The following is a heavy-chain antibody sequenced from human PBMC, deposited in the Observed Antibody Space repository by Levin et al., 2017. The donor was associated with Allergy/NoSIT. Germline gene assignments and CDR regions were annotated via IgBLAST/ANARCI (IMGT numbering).Heavy chain of an antibody. CDR1: GCSISSFY. Sequence: SETLSLTCTVSGCSISSFYWSWIRQPPGKNLEWIGYIYYSGSTYYNPSLKSRVTISVDTSTNHLSLRLRSVTSADTAVFYCATPHANYEYAWGPDACDTWGQGTLVTVSS. CDR2: IYYSGST. V-gene: IGHV4-59*08. CDR3: ATPHANYEYAWGPDACDT. J-gene: IGHJ5*02. D-gene: IGHD3-16*01.